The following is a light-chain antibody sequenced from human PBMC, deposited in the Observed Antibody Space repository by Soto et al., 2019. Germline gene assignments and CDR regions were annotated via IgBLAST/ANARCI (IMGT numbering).Light chain of an antibody. Sequence: DIPLTQSPSSLPASVGDRVTITCRASQTIYSYLSWYQQKPGTAPQLLIFPASTLQSGVPSRFSGSGSGTDFTLTITSLQPEDFATYFCLQTYSSPPTFGQGTKVDIK. CDR3: LQTYSSPPT. V-gene: IGKV1-39*01. CDR1: QTIYSY. J-gene: IGKJ1*01. CDR2: PAS.